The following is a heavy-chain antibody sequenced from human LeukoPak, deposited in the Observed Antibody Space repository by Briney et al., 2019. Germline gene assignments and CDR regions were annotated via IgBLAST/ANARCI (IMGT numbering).Heavy chain of an antibody. V-gene: IGHV4-38-2*02. J-gene: IGHJ4*02. CDR2: IYHSGST. D-gene: IGHD3-22*01. CDR3: ARTALPSSYYYDSSGPYYFDY. Sequence: SETLSLTCSVSVFSISSNYFWGWIRQPPGKGLKWIRIIYHSGSTYYNPSLKSRVTISVDTSKNQFSLKLTSVTAADTAVYYCARTALPSSYYYDSSGPYYFDYWGQGSLVTVSS. CDR1: VFSISSNYF.